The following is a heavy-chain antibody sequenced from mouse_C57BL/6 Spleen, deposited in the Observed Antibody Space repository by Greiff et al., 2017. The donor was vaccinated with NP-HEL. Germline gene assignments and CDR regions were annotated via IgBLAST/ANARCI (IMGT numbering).Heavy chain of an antibody. D-gene: IGHD1-1*01. CDR3: ARKSLITTALDY. J-gene: IGHJ2*01. CDR1: GYAFSSYW. Sequence: QVQLQQSGAELVKPGASVKISCKASGYAFSSYWMNWVKQRPGKGLEWIGQIYPGDGDTNYNGKFKGKATMTADTSSSTAYMQLSSLTSADSAVYFCARKSLITTALDYWGQGTTLTVST. V-gene: IGHV1-80*01. CDR2: IYPGDGDT.